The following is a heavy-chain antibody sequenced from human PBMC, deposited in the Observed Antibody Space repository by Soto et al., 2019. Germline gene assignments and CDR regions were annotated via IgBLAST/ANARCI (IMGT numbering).Heavy chain of an antibody. CDR1: GFTFSSYS. CDR3: AKDPRTTVTTSDY. Sequence: PGGSLRLSCAASGFTFSSYSMSWVRQAPGKGLEWVSAISGSGGSTYYADSVKGRFTISRDNSKNTLYLQINSLRAEDTTVYYCAKDPRTTVTTSDYWGQGTLVTGSS. CDR2: ISGSGGST. J-gene: IGHJ4*02. V-gene: IGHV3-23*01. D-gene: IGHD4-17*01.